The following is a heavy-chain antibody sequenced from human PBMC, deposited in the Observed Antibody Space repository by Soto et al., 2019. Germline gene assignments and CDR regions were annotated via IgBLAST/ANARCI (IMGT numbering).Heavy chain of an antibody. J-gene: IGHJ6*02. V-gene: IGHV1-3*01. CDR3: AREGAVSDSSGYYHYYYYGMDV. Sequence: QVQLVQSGAEVKKPGASVKVSCKASGYTFTSYAMHWVRQAPGQRLEWMGWINAGNGNTKYSQKFQGRVTITRDTSASTAYMELSSLRSEDTAVYYCAREGAVSDSSGYYHYYYYGMDVWGQGTTVTVSS. CDR1: GYTFTSYA. D-gene: IGHD3-22*01. CDR2: INAGNGNT.